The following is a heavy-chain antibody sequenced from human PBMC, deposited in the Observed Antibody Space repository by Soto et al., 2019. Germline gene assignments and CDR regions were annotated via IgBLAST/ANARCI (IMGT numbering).Heavy chain of an antibody. D-gene: IGHD1-26*01. Sequence: GGSLRLSCAASGFTFSSYWMHWVRQAPGKGLVWVSRMNSDGSSTSYADSVKGRFTISRDNAKNTLYLQMNSLRAEDTAVYYCATPLALGAAGYYYYGMDVWGQGTTVTVSS. V-gene: IGHV3-74*01. J-gene: IGHJ6*02. CDR2: MNSDGSST. CDR3: ATPLALGAAGYYYYGMDV. CDR1: GFTFSSYW.